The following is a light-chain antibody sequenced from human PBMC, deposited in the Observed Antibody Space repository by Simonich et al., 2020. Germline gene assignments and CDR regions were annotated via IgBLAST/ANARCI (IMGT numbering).Light chain of an antibody. V-gene: IGLV2-14*01. CDR3: SSYTSSSTLV. CDR2: DVS. CDR1: SSDVGGYNY. Sequence: QSALTQPASVSGSPGQSITISCTGTSSDVGGYNYVSWYQQHHGKAPKLMIYDVSKRPSGVSKRFSGSKSGNTASLTISGLQAEDEADYYCSSYTSSSTLVFGGGTKLTVL. J-gene: IGLJ2*01.